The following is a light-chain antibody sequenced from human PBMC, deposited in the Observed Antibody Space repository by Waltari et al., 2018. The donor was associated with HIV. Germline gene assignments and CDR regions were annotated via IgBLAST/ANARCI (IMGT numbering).Light chain of an antibody. J-gene: IGKJ2*01. Sequence: IVMTQSPLSLPVTPGEPASISCRSSQSLLHSNGYNYLDWYLQKPGQSPQVLMYLGSSRASGVPDRFSGSGSGTDFTLKISRVEAEDVGLYYCMQALQTPPTFGQGTKLEIK. CDR3: MQALQTPPT. CDR1: QSLLHSNGYNY. V-gene: IGKV2-28*01. CDR2: LGS.